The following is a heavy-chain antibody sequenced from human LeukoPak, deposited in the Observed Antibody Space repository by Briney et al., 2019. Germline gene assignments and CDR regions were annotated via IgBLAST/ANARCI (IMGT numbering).Heavy chain of an antibody. V-gene: IGHV5-51*01. CDR1: GYSFTTYW. D-gene: IGHD1-26*01. CDR3: ARALVGAATLSY. Sequence: GESLKISCKGSGYSFTTYWIAWVRQMPGKGLEWMEVIYPGDSVTRYSPSFQGQVTPSADKSISTAYLQWSSLKASDTAIYYCARALVGAATLSYWGQGTLVTVSS. J-gene: IGHJ4*02. CDR2: IYPGDSVT.